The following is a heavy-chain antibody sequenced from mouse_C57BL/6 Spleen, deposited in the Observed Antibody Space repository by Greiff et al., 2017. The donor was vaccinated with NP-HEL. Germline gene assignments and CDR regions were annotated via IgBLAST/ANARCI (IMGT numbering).Heavy chain of an antibody. D-gene: IGHD2-3*01. V-gene: IGHV3-6*01. CDR3: ARDGYSQGLDY. Sequence: VQLKQSGPGLVKPSQSLSLTCSVTGYSITSGYYWNWIRQFPGNKLEWMGYISYDGSNNYNPSLKNRISITRDTSKNQFFLKLNSVTTEDTATYYCARDGYSQGLDYWGQGTTLTVSS. CDR1: GYSITSGYY. J-gene: IGHJ2*01. CDR2: ISYDGSN.